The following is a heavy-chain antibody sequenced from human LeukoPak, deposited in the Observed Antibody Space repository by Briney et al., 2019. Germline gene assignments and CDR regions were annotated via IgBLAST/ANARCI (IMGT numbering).Heavy chain of an antibody. CDR2: VYYSGIP. CDR1: GGSISSTTSY. V-gene: IGHV4-39*01. D-gene: IGHD2-2*03. J-gene: IGHJ4*02. CDR3: ARHGSTNYFDY. Sequence: SETLSLTCAVSGGSISSTTSYWGWIRQPPGKGLEWIGRVYYSGIPFYNPSLKSRVTISVDTSKNQLSLRLSSVTAADTAVYYCARHGSTNYFDYWGQGTLVTAYS.